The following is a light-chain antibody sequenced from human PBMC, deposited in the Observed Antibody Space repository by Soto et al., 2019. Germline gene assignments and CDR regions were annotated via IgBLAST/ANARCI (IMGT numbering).Light chain of an antibody. CDR1: QTISIW. V-gene: IGKV1-5*01. Sequence: DIQMTQSPSTLSASVGDRVTITCRARQTISIWLAWYQQKPGKAPKLLICDASILERGVPSRFSGSGSGTEFTLTISSLQPDDVATYYCQQYNSYRTFGQGTKVEIK. CDR3: QQYNSYRT. J-gene: IGKJ1*01. CDR2: DAS.